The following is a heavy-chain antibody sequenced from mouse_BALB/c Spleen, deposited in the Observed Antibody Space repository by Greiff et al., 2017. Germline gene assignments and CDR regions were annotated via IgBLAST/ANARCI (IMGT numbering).Heavy chain of an antibody. CDR2: IDPENGDT. V-gene: IGHV14-4*02. J-gene: IGHJ2*01. CDR1: GFNIKDYY. D-gene: IGHD1-1*01. CDR3: NARPLRFFFDY. Sequence: VQLQQSGAELVRSGASVKLSCTASGFNIKDYYMHWVKQRPEQGLEWIGWIDPENGDTEYAPKFQGKATMTADTSSNTAYLQLSSLTSEDTAVYYCNARPLRFFFDYWGQGTTLTVSA.